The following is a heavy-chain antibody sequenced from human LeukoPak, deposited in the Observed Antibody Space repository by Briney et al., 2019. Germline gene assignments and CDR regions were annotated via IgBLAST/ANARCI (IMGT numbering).Heavy chain of an antibody. CDR1: GFTFSSYG. J-gene: IGHJ4*02. Sequence: GGSLRLSCAASGFTFSSYGMHWVRQAPGKGLEWVAFIRYDGSSKYYADSVKGRFTISRDNSKNTLYLQMNSLRAEDTAVYYCAKDWAEWAGLDYWGQGTLVTVSS. V-gene: IGHV3-30*02. D-gene: IGHD1-26*01. CDR3: AKDWAEWAGLDY. CDR2: IRYDGSSK.